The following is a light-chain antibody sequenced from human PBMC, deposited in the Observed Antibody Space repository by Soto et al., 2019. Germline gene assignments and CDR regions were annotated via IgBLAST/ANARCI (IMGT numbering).Light chain of an antibody. Sequence: HSVLTQPASVSGSPGQSITISCTGTSSDVGGYNYVSWYQHHPGEAPKLIIFEVTKRPSGVPYRFSGSKSANTASLTISGLQAEDEADYFCNSYTTSATYVFGSGTKV. CDR2: EVT. CDR3: NSYTTSATYV. J-gene: IGLJ1*01. CDR1: SSDVGGYNY. V-gene: IGLV2-14*01.